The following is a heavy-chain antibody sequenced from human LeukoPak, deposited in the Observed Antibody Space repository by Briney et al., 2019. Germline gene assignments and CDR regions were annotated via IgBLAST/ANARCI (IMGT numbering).Heavy chain of an antibody. CDR2: IRYDANDK. V-gene: IGHV3-30*02. J-gene: IGHJ4*02. CDR1: RFTFHSFG. D-gene: IGHD3-16*01. CDR3: AKDPSTLPNSLDY. Sequence: GGSLPLSCAASRFTFHSFGMPWVRPAPGQGLEWVAFIRYDANDKYYVDSVKGRFAISRDNSLNTLFLEMNSLRTEDTAVYYCAKDPSTLPNSLDYWGQGTLVTVSS.